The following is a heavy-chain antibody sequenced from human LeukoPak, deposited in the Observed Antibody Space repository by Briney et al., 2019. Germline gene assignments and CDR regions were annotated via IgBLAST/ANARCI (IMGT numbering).Heavy chain of an antibody. J-gene: IGHJ3*02. V-gene: IGHV3-23*01. CDR1: GFTFSSYA. D-gene: IGHD3-22*01. CDR2: ISGSGGST. Sequence: WGSLRLSCAASGFTFSSYAMSWVRQAPGKGLEWVSAISGSGGSTYYADSVKGRFTISRDNSKNTLYLQMNSLRAEDTAVYYCAREEWLLLDAFDIWGQGTMVTVSS. CDR3: AREEWLLLDAFDI.